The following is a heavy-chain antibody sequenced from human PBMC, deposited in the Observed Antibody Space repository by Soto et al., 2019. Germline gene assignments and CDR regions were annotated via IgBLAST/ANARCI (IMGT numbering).Heavy chain of an antibody. Sequence: ASVKVSCKASGYTFTSYGISWVRQAPGQGLEWMGWISAYNGNTNYAQKLQGRVTMTTDTSTSTAYMELRSLRSDDTAVYYCARIEAVAGTSVYYYGMDVWGQGTTVTVSS. D-gene: IGHD6-19*01. CDR3: ARIEAVAGTSVYYYGMDV. CDR2: ISAYNGNT. CDR1: GYTFTSYG. V-gene: IGHV1-18*01. J-gene: IGHJ6*02.